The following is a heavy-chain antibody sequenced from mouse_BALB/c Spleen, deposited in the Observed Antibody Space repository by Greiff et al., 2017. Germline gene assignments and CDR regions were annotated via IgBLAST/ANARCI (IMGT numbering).Heavy chain of an antibody. D-gene: IGHD2-1*01. Sequence: VQLQQPGAELVKPGASVKLSCKASGYTFTSYWMHWVKQRPGQGLEWIGEINPSNGRTNYNEKFKSKATLTVDKSSSTAYMQLSSLTSEDSAVYYCARSNYGNYVGFAYWGQGTLVTVSA. CDR3: ARSNYGNYVGFAY. CDR1: GYTFTSYW. J-gene: IGHJ3*01. V-gene: IGHV1S81*02. CDR2: INPSNGRT.